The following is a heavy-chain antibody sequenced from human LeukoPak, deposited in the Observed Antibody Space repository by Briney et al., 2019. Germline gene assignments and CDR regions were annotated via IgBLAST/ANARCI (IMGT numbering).Heavy chain of an antibody. V-gene: IGHV1-2*02. J-gene: IGHJ4*02. D-gene: IGHD3-16*02. CDR1: GYTFTGYY. CDR2: INPNSGGT. Sequence: ASVKVSCKASGYTFTGYYMHWVRQAPGQGLEWMGWINPNSGGTNYAQKFQGRVTMARDTSISTAYMELSRLRSDDTAVYYCARLRLGELSLDYWGQGTLVTVSS. CDR3: ARLRLGELSLDY.